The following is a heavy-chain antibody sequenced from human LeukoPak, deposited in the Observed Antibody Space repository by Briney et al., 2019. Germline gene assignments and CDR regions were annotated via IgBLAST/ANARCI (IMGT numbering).Heavy chain of an antibody. V-gene: IGHV3-30*03. D-gene: IGHD4/OR15-4a*01. J-gene: IGHJ3*02. CDR2: ISYDGSNK. CDR3: AGLTAPDAFDI. CDR1: GFTFSSYG. Sequence: GGSLRLSCAASGFTFSSYGMHWVRQAPGKGLEWVAVISYDGSNKYYADSVKGRFTISRDNSKNTLYLQMNSLRAEDTAVYYCAGLTAPDAFDIWGQGTMVTVSS.